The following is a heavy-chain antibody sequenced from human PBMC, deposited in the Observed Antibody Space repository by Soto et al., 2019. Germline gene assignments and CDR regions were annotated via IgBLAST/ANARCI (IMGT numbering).Heavy chain of an antibody. CDR1: GGSVTSSSYY. V-gene: IGHV4-39*01. D-gene: IGHD3-3*01. Sequence: SETLSLTCTVSGGSVTSSSYYWDWSRQPPGKGLEWIGSIDYTASTYYNLSLASRVTVSVDASNDQGLLQLTSVTAADTAVYYCVGRFTMKAAILREGTMDVWGQGTTVTVSS. J-gene: IGHJ6*02. CDR3: VGRFTMKAAILREGTMDV. CDR2: IDYTAST.